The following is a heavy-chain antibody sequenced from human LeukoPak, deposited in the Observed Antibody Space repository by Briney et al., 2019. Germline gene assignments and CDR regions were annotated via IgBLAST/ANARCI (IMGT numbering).Heavy chain of an antibody. CDR2: IIPIFGTA. CDR3: AGIVGATRPPYYGMDV. J-gene: IGHJ6*02. V-gene: IGHV1-69*13. Sequence: SVKVSCKASGGTFSSYAISWVRQAPGQGLEWMGGIIPIFGTANYAQKFQGRVTITADESTSTAYMELSSRRPEDTAVYYCAGIVGATRPPYYGMDVWGQGTTVTVSS. D-gene: IGHD1-26*01. CDR1: GGTFSSYA.